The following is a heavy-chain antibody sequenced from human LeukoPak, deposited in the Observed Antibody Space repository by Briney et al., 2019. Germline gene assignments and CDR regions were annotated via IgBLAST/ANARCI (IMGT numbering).Heavy chain of an antibody. Sequence: ASVKVSCKASGYTFTGYYMHWVRQAPGQGLEWMGIINPSGGSTSYAQKFQGRVTMTRDTSTSTVYMELSSLRSEDTAVYYCARDRSPSSPKRGPDYWGQGTLVTVSS. CDR3: ARDRSPSSPKRGPDY. D-gene: IGHD2-15*01. V-gene: IGHV1-46*01. CDR1: GYTFTGYY. J-gene: IGHJ4*02. CDR2: INPSGGST.